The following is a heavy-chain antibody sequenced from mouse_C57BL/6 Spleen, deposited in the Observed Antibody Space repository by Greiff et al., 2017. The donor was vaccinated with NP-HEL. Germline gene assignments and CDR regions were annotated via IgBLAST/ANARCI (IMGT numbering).Heavy chain of an antibody. CDR1: GFTFSSYA. V-gene: IGHV5-4*01. D-gene: IGHD5-1*01. CDR3: ARDSTPFAY. CDR2: ISDGGSYT. Sequence: EVKLVESGGGLVKPGGSLKLSCAASGFTFSSYAMSWVRQTPEKRLEWVATISDGGSYTYYPDNVKGRFTISRDNAKNNLYLQMSHLKSEDTAMYYCARDSTPFAYWGHGTLVTVSA. J-gene: IGHJ3*01.